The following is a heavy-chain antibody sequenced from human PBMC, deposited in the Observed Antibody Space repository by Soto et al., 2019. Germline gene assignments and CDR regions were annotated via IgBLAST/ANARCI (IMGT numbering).Heavy chain of an antibody. V-gene: IGHV4-4*02. CDR3: ARGRGRYSSGWSWFDP. J-gene: IGHJ5*02. D-gene: IGHD6-19*01. CDR2: IFQSGST. Sequence: SETLSLTXGVSGGTIRSPDWWTWVRQPPGKGLEWIGEIFQSGSTNYTPSLESRVTISVDKSKNQFSLTLTSVTAADTAVYFCARGRGRYSSGWSWFDPWGQGILVTVSS. CDR1: GGTIRSPDW.